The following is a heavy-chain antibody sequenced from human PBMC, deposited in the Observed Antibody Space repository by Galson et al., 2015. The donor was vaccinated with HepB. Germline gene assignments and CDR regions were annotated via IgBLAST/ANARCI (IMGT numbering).Heavy chain of an antibody. CDR1: GFTFSSYG. Sequence: SLRLSCAASGFTFSSYGMHWVRQAPGKGLEWVALIWYDGSDKYYADSVKGRFTTSRDDSKNTLYLQMNSLRAEDTAVYYCARDRGGGLAAAGPIDYWGQGTLVTVSA. CDR2: IWYDGSDK. V-gene: IGHV3-33*01. J-gene: IGHJ4*02. D-gene: IGHD6-13*01. CDR3: ARDRGGGLAAAGPIDY.